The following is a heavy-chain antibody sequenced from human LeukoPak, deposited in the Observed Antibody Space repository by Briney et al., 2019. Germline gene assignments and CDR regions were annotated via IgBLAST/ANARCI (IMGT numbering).Heavy chain of an antibody. CDR1: GFAFSGYA. V-gene: IGHV3-23*01. D-gene: IGHD3-22*01. Sequence: GGSLRLSCAASGFAFSGYAMSWVRQAPGKGLEWVSVISGSGSSTYYADSVKGRFTISRDNSKNTLYLQMNSLRAEDTAVYYCAKVRYDSSGYQSPYFDCWGQGTLVTVSS. CDR2: ISGSGSST. J-gene: IGHJ4*02. CDR3: AKVRYDSSGYQSPYFDC.